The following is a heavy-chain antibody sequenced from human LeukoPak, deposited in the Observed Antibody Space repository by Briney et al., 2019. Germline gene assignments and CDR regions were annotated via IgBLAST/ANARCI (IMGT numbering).Heavy chain of an antibody. Sequence: GGPLRLSCEASGFIFSSYAMTWVRQAPGKGLEWVATINAVDANTYYADSVKGRFTVSRDNSKNTLYLQINSLRAEDTAVYYCAKQFLDTNWGQGTLVTVSS. D-gene: IGHD3-3*01. V-gene: IGHV3-23*01. J-gene: IGHJ4*02. CDR3: AKQFLDTN. CDR2: INAVDANT. CDR1: GFIFSSYA.